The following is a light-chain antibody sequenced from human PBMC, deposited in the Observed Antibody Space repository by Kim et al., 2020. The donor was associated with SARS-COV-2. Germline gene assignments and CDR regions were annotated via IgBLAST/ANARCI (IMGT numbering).Light chain of an antibody. Sequence: ELTQPPSASGTPGQRVTISCSGSSSNIGSNTVNWYQQLPGTAPKLLIYSNNKRPSGVPDRFSGSKSGTSASLAISGLRSEDEADYYCAAWDDSLNGYVVFGGGTQLTVL. V-gene: IGLV1-44*01. J-gene: IGLJ2*01. CDR1: SSNIGSNT. CDR3: AAWDDSLNGYVV. CDR2: SNN.